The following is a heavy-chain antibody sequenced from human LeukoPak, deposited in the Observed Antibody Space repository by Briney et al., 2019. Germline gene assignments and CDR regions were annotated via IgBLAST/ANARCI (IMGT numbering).Heavy chain of an antibody. Sequence: ASVKVSCKASGGTFSSYAISWVRQAPGQGLEWMGGIIPIFGTANYAQKFQGRVTITADESTSTAYMELSSLRSEDTAVYYCASGVGDGYNWFFDYWGQGTLVTVSS. CDR2: IIPIFGTA. CDR3: ASGVGDGYNWFFDY. CDR1: GGTFSSYA. D-gene: IGHD5-24*01. J-gene: IGHJ4*02. V-gene: IGHV1-69*13.